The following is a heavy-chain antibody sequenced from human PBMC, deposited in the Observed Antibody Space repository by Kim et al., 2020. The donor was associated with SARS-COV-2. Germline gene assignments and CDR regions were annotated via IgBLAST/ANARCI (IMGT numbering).Heavy chain of an antibody. V-gene: IGHV4-4*07. J-gene: IGHJ6*03. CDR2: MYISGAT. CDR3: ARERDISTRYRSYYYMDV. D-gene: IGHD2-15*01. CDR1: SGSISNYY. Sequence: SETLSLTCTVSSGSISNYYWSWVRQPAGKGLEWIGRMYISGATTYNSSLKSRVTMSVDTSKSQFSLKLTSVTAADTAVYYCARERDISTRYRSYYYMDVWGKGTTVTVSS.